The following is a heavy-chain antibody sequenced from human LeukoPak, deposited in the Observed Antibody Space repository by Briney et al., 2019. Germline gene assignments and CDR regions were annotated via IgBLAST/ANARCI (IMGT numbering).Heavy chain of an antibody. CDR1: GGSISSYY. CDR3: ARTSGDCSSTSCYLSWFDP. D-gene: IGHD2-2*01. Sequence: SETLSLTCTVSGGSISSYYWSWIRQPPGKGLEWIGYIYYSGSTNYNPSLKSRVTISVDTSKNQFSLKLSSVTAADTAVYYCARTSGDCSSTSCYLSWFDPWGQGTLVTVSS. CDR2: IYYSGST. J-gene: IGHJ5*02. V-gene: IGHV4-59*01.